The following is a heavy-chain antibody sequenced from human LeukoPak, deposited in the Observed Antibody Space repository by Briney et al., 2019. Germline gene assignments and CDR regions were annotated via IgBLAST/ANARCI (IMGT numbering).Heavy chain of an antibody. CDR2: TYYRAKWYN. V-gene: IGHV6-1*03. CDR3: ARGIAVAGTYNWFDP. D-gene: IGHD6-19*01. J-gene: IGHJ5*02. Sequence: SQTLSLTCAVSGDSASSNSAAWNWIRQSPSRGLGWLGRTYYRAKWYNDCAVSVKSSITINPHTTKNQFSLQPHPVTPEDTAVYYCARGIAVAGTYNWFDPWGQGTLVTVSS. CDR1: GDSASSNSAA.